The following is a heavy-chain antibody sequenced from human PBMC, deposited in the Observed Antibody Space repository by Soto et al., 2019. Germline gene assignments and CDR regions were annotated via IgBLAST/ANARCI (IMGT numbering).Heavy chain of an antibody. CDR3: ARRSKSGSYPGYYYYGMDV. V-gene: IGHV5-10-1*01. J-gene: IGHJ6*02. Sequence: GESLKISCKGSGYSFTSYWISWVRQMPGKGLEWMGRIDPSDSYTNYSPSFQGHVTISADKSISTAYLQWSSLKASDTAMYYCARRSKSGSYPGYYYYGMDVWGQGTTVTVSS. D-gene: IGHD1-26*01. CDR2: IDPSDSYT. CDR1: GYSFTSYW.